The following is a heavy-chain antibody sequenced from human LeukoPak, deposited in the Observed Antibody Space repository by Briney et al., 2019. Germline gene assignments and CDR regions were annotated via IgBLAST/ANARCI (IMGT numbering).Heavy chain of an antibody. CDR3: ATLKDAVTTFDN. CDR2: INQGGNDK. D-gene: IGHD4-17*01. V-gene: IGHV3-7*01. CDR1: GFIFSSRW. Sequence: GGSLRLSCAASGFIFSSRWMSWVRQAPGKGLEWVASINQGGNDKRHADSVKGRFTISRDNAKNSLSLEVNSPRAEDTAVYYCATLKDAVTTFDNWGQGTLVTVSS. J-gene: IGHJ4*02.